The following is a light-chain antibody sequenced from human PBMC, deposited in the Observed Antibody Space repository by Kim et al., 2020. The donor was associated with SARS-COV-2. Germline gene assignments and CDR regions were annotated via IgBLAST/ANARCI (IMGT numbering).Light chain of an antibody. Sequence: DIKMTQSPSTLSASVGDRVTITCRASQGISNWLAWYQQKPGKAPKLLIYKASTLESGVPSRFSGSGSGTEFTLTISSLQPDDFATYYCQQYDQYSTWTFGQGTKVDIK. CDR2: KAS. J-gene: IGKJ1*01. CDR1: QGISNW. V-gene: IGKV1-5*03. CDR3: QQYDQYSTWT.